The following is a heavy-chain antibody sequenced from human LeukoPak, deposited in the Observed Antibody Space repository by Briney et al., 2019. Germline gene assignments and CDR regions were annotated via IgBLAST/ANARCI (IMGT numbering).Heavy chain of an antibody. CDR3: PILIPTLDN. CDR2: ISYDGSNK. D-gene: IGHD1-1*01. Sequence: GGSLRLSCAASGFTFSSYTTHWVRQAPDKGLESVAVISYDGSNKYYADSVKGRFTISRDNSKNTLYLQMDSLRPEDTAVYYCPILIPTLDNWGQGTLVTVSS. CDR1: GFTFSSYT. V-gene: IGHV3-30*03. J-gene: IGHJ4*02.